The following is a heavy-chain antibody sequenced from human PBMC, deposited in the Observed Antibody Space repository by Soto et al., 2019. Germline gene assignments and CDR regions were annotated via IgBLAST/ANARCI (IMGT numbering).Heavy chain of an antibody. Sequence: SETLSLTCTVSGGSISSYYWSWIRQPAGKGLEWIGRIYTSGSTIYNPSLKSRVTMSVDTSKNQFSLKLSSVTAADTAVYYCARGLYCSSTSCYLLDVWGQGTTVTVSS. CDR3: ARGLYCSSTSCYLLDV. J-gene: IGHJ6*02. D-gene: IGHD2-2*01. CDR2: IYTSGST. CDR1: GGSISSYY. V-gene: IGHV4-4*07.